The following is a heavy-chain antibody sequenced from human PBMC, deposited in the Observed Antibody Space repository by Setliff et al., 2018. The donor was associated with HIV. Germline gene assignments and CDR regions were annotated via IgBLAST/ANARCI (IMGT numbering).Heavy chain of an antibody. Sequence: PSETLSLTCTVSGGSINSTSYYWGWIRQPPGNGLEWIGSIYHTGSTYYKPSLKSRVTISVDTSKNQFSLRLSSVAAGDTAVYYCARGRGWYGYWDQGTVVTVSS. D-gene: IGHD6-19*01. CDR2: IYHTGST. J-gene: IGHJ4*02. CDR1: GGSINSTSYY. CDR3: ARGRGWYGY. V-gene: IGHV4-39*01.